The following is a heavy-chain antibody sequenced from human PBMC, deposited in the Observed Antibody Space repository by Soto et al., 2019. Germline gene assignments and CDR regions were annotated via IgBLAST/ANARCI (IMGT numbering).Heavy chain of an antibody. CDR1: GFNFGNYV. CDR2: INWNSDKV. D-gene: IGHD6-25*01. CDR3: AKDKGGTPYYIDS. V-gene: IGHV3-9*01. Sequence: VLLVESGGGLVQPGRYLRLSCAVSGFNFGNYVIHWVRQAPGKGLEWVAAINWNSDKVAYAGSVLGRFTIFRDSAKNSLHLQMNDLTTEDTALYYCAKDKGGTPYYIDSWGQGILVTVSS. J-gene: IGHJ4*01.